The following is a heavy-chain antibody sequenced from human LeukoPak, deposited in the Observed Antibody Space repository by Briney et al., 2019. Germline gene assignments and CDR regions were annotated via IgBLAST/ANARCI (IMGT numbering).Heavy chain of an antibody. Sequence: ASVKVSCKASGYTFTSYGISWVRQAPGQGLEWMGWISAYNGNTNYAQKLQGRVTMTTDTSTSTAYMELRSLRSDDTAVYYCARSSDQYCDSSSNWFDPWGQGTLVTVSS. CDR2: ISAYNGNT. D-gene: IGHD3-22*01. CDR1: GYTFTSYG. J-gene: IGHJ5*02. CDR3: ARSSDQYCDSSSNWFDP. V-gene: IGHV1-18*01.